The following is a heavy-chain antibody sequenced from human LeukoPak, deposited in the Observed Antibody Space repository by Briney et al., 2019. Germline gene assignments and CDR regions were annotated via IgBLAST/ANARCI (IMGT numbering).Heavy chain of an antibody. CDR1: GFSFSDAW. J-gene: IGHJ4*02. CDR3: TTDTVTTGFDY. V-gene: IGHV3-15*01. Sequence: QTGGSLRLSCEASGFSFSDAWMSWVRQAPGKGLEWVGRIKSSGDGGTTDYTAPVKGRFTISRDDSRNTVFLQMNTLKTEDTAVYYCTTDTVTTGFDYWGQGTLVTVSS. D-gene: IGHD4-17*01. CDR2: IKSSGDGGTT.